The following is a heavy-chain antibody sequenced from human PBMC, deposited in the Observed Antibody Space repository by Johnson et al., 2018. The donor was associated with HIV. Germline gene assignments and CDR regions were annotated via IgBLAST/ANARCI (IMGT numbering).Heavy chain of an antibody. D-gene: IGHD3-3*01. CDR3: AAYYDFWSGSYTSGFDI. Sequence: QVQLVESGGGVVQPGRSLRLSCAASGFTFTNNAIHWVRQAPGKGLEWVAVISYDGTNKYYADSVKGRFTISRDNSKNTLYLQMNSLRPEDTAMYYCAAYYDFWSGSYTSGFDIWGQGTMVTVSS. CDR1: GFTFTNNA. CDR2: ISYDGTNK. V-gene: IGHV3-30*04. J-gene: IGHJ3*02.